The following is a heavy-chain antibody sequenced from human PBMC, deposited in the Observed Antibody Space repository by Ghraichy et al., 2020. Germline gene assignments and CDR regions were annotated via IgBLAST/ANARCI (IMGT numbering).Heavy chain of an antibody. J-gene: IGHJ3*02. CDR1: GFTFSSYA. D-gene: IGHD3-10*01. CDR3: AKDRESAKVWIVSDAFDM. V-gene: IGHV3-23*01. CDR2: ITAVGDST. Sequence: GGSLRLSCAASGFTFSSYAMRWVRQAPGKGLEWVSAITAVGDSTYYADSVKGRLTISRDKSKNTLYLQMNSLRAEDTAVYYCAKDRESAKVWIVSDAFDMWGQGTMGTVYS.